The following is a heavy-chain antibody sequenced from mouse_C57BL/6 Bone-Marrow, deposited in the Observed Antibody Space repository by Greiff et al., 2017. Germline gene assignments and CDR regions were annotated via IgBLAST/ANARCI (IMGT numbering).Heavy chain of an antibody. Sequence: QVQLQQSGAELAKPGASVKLSCKASGYTFTSYWMHWVKQRPGQGLEWIGYINPSSGYTKYNQKFKDKATWTADKSSSTAYMQLSSLTYEDSAVYYCAREAIYYGYDRHGYYYAMDYWGQGTSVTVSS. CDR3: AREAIYYGYDRHGYYYAMDY. CDR1: GYTFTSYW. D-gene: IGHD2-2*01. V-gene: IGHV1-7*01. CDR2: INPSSGYT. J-gene: IGHJ4*01.